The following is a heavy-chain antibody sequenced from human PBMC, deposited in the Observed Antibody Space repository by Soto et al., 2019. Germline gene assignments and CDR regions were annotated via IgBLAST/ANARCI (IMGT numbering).Heavy chain of an antibody. CDR3: ARESQGWFDP. CDR1: GFTFSSYG. CDR2: IWYDGSNR. J-gene: IGHJ5*02. V-gene: IGHV3-33*01. Sequence: QVQLVESGGGVGQPGRSLRLSCAASGFTFSSYGMHWVRQAPGKGLEWVAVIWYDGSNRYYADSVRGRFTISRENSKNTLYLQMNSLRAEDTAVYYCARESQGWFDPWGQGTLVTVSS.